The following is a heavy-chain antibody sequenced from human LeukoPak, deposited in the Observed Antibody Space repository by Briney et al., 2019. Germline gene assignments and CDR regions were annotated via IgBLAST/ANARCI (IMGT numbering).Heavy chain of an antibody. V-gene: IGHV3-7*01. CDR1: GFTFRSYW. CDR3: ARDLWNDGDAVFDY. Sequence: GGSLSLSCAASGFTFRSYWMSWVRQAPGKGLEGVANIKQDGSEKYYVDSVKGRFTISRDNAKNALYLQMNSLRAEDTAVYYCARDLWNDGDAVFDYWGQGTLVTVSS. J-gene: IGHJ4*02. D-gene: IGHD1-1*01. CDR2: IKQDGSEK.